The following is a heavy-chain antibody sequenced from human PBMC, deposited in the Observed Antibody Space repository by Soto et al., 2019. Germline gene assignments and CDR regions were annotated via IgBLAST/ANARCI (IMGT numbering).Heavy chain of an antibody. CDR2: IWYDGSNK. D-gene: IGHD3-16*02. V-gene: IGHV3-33*01. CDR3: ARATRYNWFDP. J-gene: IGHJ5*02. Sequence: LRLSCAASGFTFSSYGMHWVRQAPGKGLEWVAVIWYDGSNKYYEDSVKGRFTISRDNSKNTLYLQMNSLRAEDTAVYYCARATRYNWFDPWGQGTLVTVSS. CDR1: GFTFSSYG.